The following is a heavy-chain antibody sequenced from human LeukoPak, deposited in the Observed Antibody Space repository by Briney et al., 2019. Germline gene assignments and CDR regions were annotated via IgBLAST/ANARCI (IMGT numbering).Heavy chain of an antibody. D-gene: IGHD1-1*01. CDR2: ISGSGGST. J-gene: IGHJ3*02. CDR1: GFTFCSYA. CDR3: ARTKFPSGENMVFDM. V-gene: IGHV3-23*01. Sequence: GGSLRVSCAASGFTFCSYAMRWVRQAPGKGLEWVSAISGSGGSTYYADSVKGRFTISRDNSKNTLFLQMSSLRAEDTALYYCARTKFPSGENMVFDMWGRGTLGTVSA.